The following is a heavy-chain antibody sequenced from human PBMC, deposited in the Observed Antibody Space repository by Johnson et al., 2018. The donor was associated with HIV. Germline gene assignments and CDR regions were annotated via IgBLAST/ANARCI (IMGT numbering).Heavy chain of an antibody. D-gene: IGHD4-23*01. J-gene: IGHJ3*02. CDR3: ANLGDYSGNNGFDI. CDR2: IKQDGSEK. V-gene: IGHV3-7*02. Sequence: VQLVESGGGLVKPGGSLRLSCVGSGFSFNKYWMSWVRQAPGKGLEWVANIKQDGSEKYYVDSVKGRFTISRDNSKNTMYLQMNGLKTEDTAVYYCANLGDYSGNNGFDIWGRGTLVTVSS. CDR1: GFSFNKYW.